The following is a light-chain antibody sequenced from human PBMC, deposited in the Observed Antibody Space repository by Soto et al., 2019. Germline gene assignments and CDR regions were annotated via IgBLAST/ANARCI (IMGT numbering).Light chain of an antibody. Sequence: QSVLTQPPSASGTPGQRVTISCSGSSSNIGSNTVNWYQQLPGTAPQLLIYSNNQRPSGVPDRFSGSKSGTSTSLAISGLQSEDEADYYCAAWDDSLNGPVFGGGTKVTVL. V-gene: IGLV1-44*01. CDR3: AAWDDSLNGPV. J-gene: IGLJ2*01. CDR1: SSNIGSNT. CDR2: SNN.